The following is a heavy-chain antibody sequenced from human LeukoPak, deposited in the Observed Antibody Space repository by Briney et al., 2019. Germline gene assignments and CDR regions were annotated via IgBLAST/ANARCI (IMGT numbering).Heavy chain of an antibody. J-gene: IGHJ4*02. CDR3: TRDPRNLDY. CDR1: GFTFSDTY. D-gene: IGHD1-14*01. Sequence: GGSLRLSCAASGFTFSDTYMTWIRQAPGKGLESLSYISPSGTDISYADSVKGRFTISRDNAKNSLYLQMNSLRAEDTAVYYCTRDPRNLDYWGQGTLVTVSS. CDR2: ISPSGTDI. V-gene: IGHV3-11*01.